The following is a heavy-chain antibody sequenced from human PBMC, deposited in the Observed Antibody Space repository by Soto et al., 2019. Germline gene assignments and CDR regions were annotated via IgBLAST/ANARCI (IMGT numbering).Heavy chain of an antibody. D-gene: IGHD4-17*01. Sequence: LSLTCTVSGGSISSSSYYWGWIRQPPGKGLEWIGSIYYSGSTYYNPSLKNRVTISVDTSKNQFSLKLSSVTAADTAVYYCARSFNGDYDYYYYYMDVWGKGTTVTVSS. CDR1: GGSISSSSYY. CDR2: IYYSGST. V-gene: IGHV4-39*01. CDR3: ARSFNGDYDYYYYYMDV. J-gene: IGHJ6*03.